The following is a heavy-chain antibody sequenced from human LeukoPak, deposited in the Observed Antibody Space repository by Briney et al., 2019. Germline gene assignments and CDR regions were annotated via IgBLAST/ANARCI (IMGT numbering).Heavy chain of an antibody. CDR3: AKDQNPLWFGDWGYYYGMDV. CDR2: ISGSGGST. J-gene: IGHJ6*02. V-gene: IGHV3-23*01. D-gene: IGHD3-10*01. CDR1: GFTFSSYA. Sequence: GGSLRLSCAASGFTFSSYAMSWVRQAPGKGLEWVSAISGSGGSTYYADSVKGRFTISRDNSKNTLYLQMNSLRAEDTAVYYCAKDQNPLWFGDWGYYYGMDVWGQGTTVTVSS.